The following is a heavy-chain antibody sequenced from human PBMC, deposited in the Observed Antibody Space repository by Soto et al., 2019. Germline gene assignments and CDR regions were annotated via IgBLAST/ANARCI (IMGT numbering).Heavy chain of an antibody. D-gene: IGHD2-2*01. J-gene: IGHJ5*02. CDR3: ARGGGVVVVPAAYNWFDP. Sequence: QVQLQQWGAGLLKPSETLSLTCAVYGGSFSGYYWSWIRQPPGKGLEWIGEINHSGSTNYNPSFKSRVTISVDTSKNQFSLKLSSVTAADTAVYYCARGGGVVVVPAAYNWFDPWGQGTLVTVSS. CDR2: INHSGST. V-gene: IGHV4-34*01. CDR1: GGSFSGYY.